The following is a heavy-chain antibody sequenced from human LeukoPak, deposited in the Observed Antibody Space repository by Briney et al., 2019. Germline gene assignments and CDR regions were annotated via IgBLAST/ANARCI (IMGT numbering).Heavy chain of an antibody. CDR3: ARDNYESSGYYSYNWFDP. D-gene: IGHD3-22*01. V-gene: IGHV3-53*01. CDR2: IYSGGST. CDR1: GFPLSSNY. Sequence: PGGSLRLSCAASGFPLSSNYMSWVRQAPGKGLEWVSVIYSGGSTYYADSVKGRFTISRDNSKNTLYLQMNSLRAEDTALYYCARDNYESSGYYSYNWFDPWGQGTLVTVSS. J-gene: IGHJ5*02.